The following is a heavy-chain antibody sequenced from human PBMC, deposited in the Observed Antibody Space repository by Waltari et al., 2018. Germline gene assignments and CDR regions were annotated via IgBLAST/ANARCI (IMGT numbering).Heavy chain of an antibody. CDR2: IDNSGTT. J-gene: IGHJ4*02. D-gene: IGHD6-13*01. CDR3: ANAGGVAAAGPT. Sequence: QVQLHESGPGLVKPSGTLSLTCALSGGSISSSNWWGWVRRPQGKGLVWIGEIDNSGTTNYNPSRKSRVTISVDKSKNQFTLKLSSVAAADTAVYYCANAGGVAAAGPTWGQGTLVTVSS. V-gene: IGHV4-4*02. CDR1: GGSISSSNW.